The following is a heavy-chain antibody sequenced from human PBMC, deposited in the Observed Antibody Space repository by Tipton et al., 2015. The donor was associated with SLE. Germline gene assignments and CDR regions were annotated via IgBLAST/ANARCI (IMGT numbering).Heavy chain of an antibody. D-gene: IGHD1-1*01. CDR3: ARGREWNWSPYYMDV. V-gene: IGHV4-59*02. J-gene: IGHJ6*03. CDR2: RFHDGNI. Sequence: TLSLTCTVSGDSVKSRYWIWVRQPAGRGLEWLAYRFHDGNINYNPSLKTRLTMSVDTSRDQFSPTLNSVTAADTGIYYRARGREWNWSPYYMDVWGKGTTVTVSS. CDR1: GDSVKSRY.